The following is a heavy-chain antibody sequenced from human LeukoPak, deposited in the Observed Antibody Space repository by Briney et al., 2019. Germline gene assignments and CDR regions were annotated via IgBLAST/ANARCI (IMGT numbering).Heavy chain of an antibody. Sequence: SGGSLRLSCAASGFTFGSYSMNWVRQAPGKGLEWVSSISSSSSYIYYADSVKGRFTISRDNAKNSLYLQMNSLRAEDTAVYYCARDAGWRGAAAGTDFDYWGQGTLVTVSS. CDR2: ISSSSSYI. CDR3: ARDAGWRGAAAGTDFDY. D-gene: IGHD6-13*01. CDR1: GFTFGSYS. V-gene: IGHV3-21*01. J-gene: IGHJ4*02.